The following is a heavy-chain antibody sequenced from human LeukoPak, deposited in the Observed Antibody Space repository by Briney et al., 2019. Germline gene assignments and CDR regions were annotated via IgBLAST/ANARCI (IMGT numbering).Heavy chain of an antibody. CDR3: ALVIERMYYFDY. Sequence: ASVKVSCKASGYTFTDHYMHWVRQAPGQGLEWMGRINPNSGGTKHAQKFQGRVTMTRDTSISTAYMELSRLRSDDTAVYYCALVIERMYYFDYWGQGTLVTVSS. V-gene: IGHV1-2*06. J-gene: IGHJ4*02. D-gene: IGHD2-21*01. CDR1: GYTFTDHY. CDR2: INPNSGGT.